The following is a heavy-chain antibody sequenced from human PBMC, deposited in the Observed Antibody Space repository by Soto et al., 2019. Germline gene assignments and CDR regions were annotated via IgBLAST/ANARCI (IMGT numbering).Heavy chain of an antibody. J-gene: IGHJ4*02. Sequence: SETLSLTCTVSGGSISSYYLSWIRQPPGKGLEWIGYIYYSGSTNYNPSLKSRVTISVDTSKNQFSLKLRSVTAADTAVYYCARGYGDYVLDFWGQGTLVTVSS. CDR3: ARGYGDYVLDF. V-gene: IGHV4-59*08. D-gene: IGHD4-17*01. CDR2: IYYSGST. CDR1: GGSISSYY.